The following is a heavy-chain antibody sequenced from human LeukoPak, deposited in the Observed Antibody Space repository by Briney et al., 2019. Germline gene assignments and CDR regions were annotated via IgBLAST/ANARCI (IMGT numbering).Heavy chain of an antibody. D-gene: IGHD3-16*02. Sequence: ASVRLSCKASGYPFWQYSISWVRQAPGKGFEWMGWVSAYNGNTNYAQKLQGRVTMTTDTSTSTAYMELRSLRSDDTAVYYCARDRRYDYVWGSYRPDYWGQGTLVTVSS. CDR1: GYPFWQYS. J-gene: IGHJ4*02. V-gene: IGHV1-18*01. CDR2: VSAYNGNT. CDR3: ARDRRYDYVWGSYRPDY.